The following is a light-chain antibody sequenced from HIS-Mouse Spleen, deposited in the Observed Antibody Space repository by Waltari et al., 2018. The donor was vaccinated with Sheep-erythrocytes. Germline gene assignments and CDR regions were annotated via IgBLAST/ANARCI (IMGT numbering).Light chain of an antibody. CDR2: DVS. CDR1: SSDVVGYNS. Sequence: QSALTQPRSVSGSPGQSVTISCTGTSSDVVGYNSVSWYQQHPGKAPKLMIYDVSNRPSGVPDRFSGSKSGNTASLTISGLQAEDEADYYCCSYAGSYNHVFATGTKVTVL. V-gene: IGLV2-11*01. CDR3: CSYAGSYNHV. J-gene: IGLJ1*01.